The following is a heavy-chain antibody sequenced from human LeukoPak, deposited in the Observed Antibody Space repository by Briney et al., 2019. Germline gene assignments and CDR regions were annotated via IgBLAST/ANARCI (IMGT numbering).Heavy chain of an antibody. V-gene: IGHV4-34*01. D-gene: IGHD3-10*01. J-gene: IGHJ3*02. Sequence: SETLSLTCAVYGGSFSGYYWSWIRQPPGKGLEWIGEINHSGSTNYNPPLKSRVTISVDTSKNQFSLKLSSVTAADTAVYYCARVRGLLGDAFDIWGQGTMVTVSS. CDR1: GGSFSGYY. CDR2: INHSGST. CDR3: ARVRGLLGDAFDI.